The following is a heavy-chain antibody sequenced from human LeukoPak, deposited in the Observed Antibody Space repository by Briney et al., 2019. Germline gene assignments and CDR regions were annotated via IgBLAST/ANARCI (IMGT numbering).Heavy chain of an antibody. CDR1: GGSISSGGYY. Sequence: SQTLSLTCTVSGGSISSGGYYWSWIRQHPGKGLEWIGYIYYSGSTNYNPSLKSRVTISVDTSKNQFSLKLSSVTAADTAVYYCARDGSSGWYLGDNWFDPWGQGTLVTVSS. D-gene: IGHD6-19*01. J-gene: IGHJ5*02. V-gene: IGHV4-61*08. CDR2: IYYSGST. CDR3: ARDGSSGWYLGDNWFDP.